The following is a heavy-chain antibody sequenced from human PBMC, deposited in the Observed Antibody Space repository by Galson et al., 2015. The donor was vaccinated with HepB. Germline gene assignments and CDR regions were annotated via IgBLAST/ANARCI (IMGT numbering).Heavy chain of an antibody. Sequence: SLRLSCAASGFTFSSYWLSWVRQAPGKGLEWVANIKQDGSEKYYVDSVKGRFTISRDNAKNSLYLQMNSLRAEDTAVYYCARDGLVLGATFYYYGMDVWGQGTTVTASS. D-gene: IGHD1-26*01. CDR1: GFTFSSYW. V-gene: IGHV3-7*03. CDR3: ARDGLVLGATFYYYGMDV. CDR2: IKQDGSEK. J-gene: IGHJ6*02.